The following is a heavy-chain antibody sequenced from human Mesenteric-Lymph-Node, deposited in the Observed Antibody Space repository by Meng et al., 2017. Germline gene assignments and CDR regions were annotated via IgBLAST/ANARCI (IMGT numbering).Heavy chain of an antibody. CDR3: ARQKRSASYFFDY. V-gene: IGHV1-69*10. D-gene: IGHD3-3*01. J-gene: IGHJ4*02. Sequence: QVQLVQSGVEVKKPGSSVKVSCEASGGTFSSLAINWVRQAPAQGLEWMGGIIPILGITNYAQKFQGRVTITADKSTSTVHMELSRLTSDDTAVYYCARQKRSASYFFDYWGQETLVTSPQ. CDR2: IIPILGIT. CDR1: GGTFSSLA.